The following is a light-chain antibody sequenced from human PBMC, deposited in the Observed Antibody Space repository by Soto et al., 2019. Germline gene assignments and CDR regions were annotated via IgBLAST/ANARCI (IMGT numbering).Light chain of an antibody. J-gene: IGLJ1*01. CDR3: CSYAGSYIFV. CDR1: SSDIGTYNY. V-gene: IGLV2-11*01. CDR2: DVS. Sequence: QSVLIQPRSVSGSPGQSVTISCTGTSSDIGTYNYVSWYRQHPGKAPKLMISDVSKRPSGVPGRFSGSKSDNTASLTISGLQAEDEGDYYCCSYAGSYIFVFGTGTKVTVL.